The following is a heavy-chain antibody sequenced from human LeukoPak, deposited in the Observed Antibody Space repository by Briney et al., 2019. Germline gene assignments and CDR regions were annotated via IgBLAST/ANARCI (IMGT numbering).Heavy chain of an antibody. J-gene: IGHJ4*02. CDR1: GGSISSYY. V-gene: IGHV4-59*01. CDR3: ARGRTLACSGGSCYDPYYFDY. Sequence: SETLSLTCTVSGGSISSYYWSWIRQPPGKGLEWIGYIYYSGSTNYNPSLKSRVTISVDTSKNQFSLKLSSVTAADTAVYYCARGRTLACSGGSCYDPYYFDYWGQGTLVTVSS. D-gene: IGHD2-15*01. CDR2: IYYSGST.